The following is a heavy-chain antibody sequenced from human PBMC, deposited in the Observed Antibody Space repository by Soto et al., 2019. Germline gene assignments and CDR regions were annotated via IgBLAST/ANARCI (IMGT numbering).Heavy chain of an antibody. CDR2: IYYSGST. CDR1: GGSISSYY. V-gene: IGHV4-59*01. D-gene: IGHD6-13*01. Sequence: SETLSLTCTVSGGSISSYYWSWIRQPPGKGLEWIGYIYYSGSTNYNPSLKSRVTISVDTSKNQFSLRLSSVTAADTAVYYCAQSYGSSSWFDPWGQGTLVTVSS. J-gene: IGHJ5*02. CDR3: AQSYGSSSWFDP.